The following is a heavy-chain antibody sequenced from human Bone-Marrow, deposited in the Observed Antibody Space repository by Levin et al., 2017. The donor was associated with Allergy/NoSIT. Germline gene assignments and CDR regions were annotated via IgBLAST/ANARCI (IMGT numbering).Heavy chain of an antibody. J-gene: IGHJ4*02. CDR2: IYYSGST. Sequence: SQTLSLTCTVSGGSIPSPDYYWTWIRQPPGKGLEWIRYIYYSGSTYYNPSLKSRVTISVDTSKNQFSLQLSSVTAADTAVYYCATSVAGRSDYWGQGTLITVSS. CDR3: ATSVAGRSDY. CDR1: GGSIPSPDYY. V-gene: IGHV4-30-4*01. D-gene: IGHD6-13*01.